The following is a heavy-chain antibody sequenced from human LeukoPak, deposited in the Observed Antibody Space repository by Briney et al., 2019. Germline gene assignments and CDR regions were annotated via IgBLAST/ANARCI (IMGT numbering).Heavy chain of an antibody. V-gene: IGHV6-1*01. CDR1: GDSVSINSAT. CDR2: TYYRSKWFN. D-gene: IGHD6-19*01. CDR3: ARVLFNSDWSPGGLDY. J-gene: IGHJ4*02. Sequence: SQTLSLSCAISGDSVSINSATWNCTRQSPSSCLEWLGRTYYRSKWFNDYAESVKSRITINPDTSKNQFSLQLSSVTPEDTAIYYCARVLFNSDWSPGGLDYWGQGTLVTVSS.